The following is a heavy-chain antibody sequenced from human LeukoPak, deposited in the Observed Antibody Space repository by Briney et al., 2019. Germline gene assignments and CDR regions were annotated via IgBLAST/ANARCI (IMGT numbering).Heavy chain of an antibody. J-gene: IGHJ3*02. V-gene: IGHV1-46*01. CDR1: GYTFTSYY. Sequence: ASVKVSCKASGYTFTSYYMRWVRQAPGQGLEWMGIINPSGGSTSYAQKFQGRVTMTRDTSTSTVYMELSSLRSEDTAVYYCARDSSGWYGDFHIWGQGTMVTVSS. CDR3: ARDSSGWYGDFHI. CDR2: INPSGGST. D-gene: IGHD6-19*01.